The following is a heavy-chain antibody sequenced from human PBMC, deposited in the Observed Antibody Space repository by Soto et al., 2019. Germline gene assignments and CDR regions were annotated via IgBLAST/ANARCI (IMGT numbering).Heavy chain of an antibody. CDR1: GFTFSSYS. D-gene: IGHD2-2*01. J-gene: IGHJ4*02. CDR2: ISSSSSYI. V-gene: IGHV3-21*01. Sequence: GGSLKLSCAASGFTFSSYSMNWVRQAPGKGLEWVSSISSSSSYIYYADSVKGRFTISRDNAKNSLYLQMNSLRAEDTAVYYCARVVGYCSSTSCYGNYFDYWGQGTLVTVSS. CDR3: ARVVGYCSSTSCYGNYFDY.